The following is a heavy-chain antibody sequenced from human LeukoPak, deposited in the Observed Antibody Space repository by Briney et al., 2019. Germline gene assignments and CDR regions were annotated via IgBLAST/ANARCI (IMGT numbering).Heavy chain of an antibody. CDR1: GFTFSNFW. CDR3: ARESEHSVSQVDFDL. Sequence: GGSLRLSCAASGFTFSNFWMSWVRPAPGKGLEWVATIRQDGSQKYYVDSVKGRFTISRDNAKNSPYLQMNSLRGEDTAVYYCARESEHSVSQVDFDLWGQGTMVTVSS. CDR2: IRQDGSQK. V-gene: IGHV3-7*01. D-gene: IGHD2-15*01. J-gene: IGHJ3*01.